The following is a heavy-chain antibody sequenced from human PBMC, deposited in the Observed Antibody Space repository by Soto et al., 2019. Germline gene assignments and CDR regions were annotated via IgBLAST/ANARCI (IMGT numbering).Heavy chain of an antibody. V-gene: IGHV1-2*02. J-gene: IGHJ4*02. CDR1: GYTFTGYY. CDR3: ATPGYSNKQVPFDY. Sequence: ASVKVSCKASGYTFTGYYMHRVRQAPGQGLEWMGWINPNSGGTNYAQKFQGRVTMTRDTSISTAYMELSRLRSDDTAVYYCATPGYSNKQVPFDYWGQGTLVTSPQ. D-gene: IGHD6-13*01. CDR2: INPNSGGT.